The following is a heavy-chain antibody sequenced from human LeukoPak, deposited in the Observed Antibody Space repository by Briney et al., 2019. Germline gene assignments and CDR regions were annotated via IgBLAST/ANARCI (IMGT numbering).Heavy chain of an antibody. CDR1: GFTFSSYS. V-gene: IGHV3-21*01. CDR3: ARDIPDFWSGYYTSDGMDV. Sequence: GGSLRLSCAASGFTFSSYSMNWVRQAPGKGLEWVSSISSSSSYIYYADSVKGRFTISRDNAKNSLYLQMNSLRAEDTAVYYCARDIPDFWSGYYTSDGMDVWGQGTTVTVSS. CDR2: ISSSSSYI. J-gene: IGHJ6*02. D-gene: IGHD3-3*01.